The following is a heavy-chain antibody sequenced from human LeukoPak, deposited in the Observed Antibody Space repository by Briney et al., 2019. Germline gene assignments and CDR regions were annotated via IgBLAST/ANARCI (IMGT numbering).Heavy chain of an antibody. J-gene: IGHJ4*02. V-gene: IGHV3-53*01. CDR3: ARDLSYYDSSGFDY. CDR1: GFTFSSYG. Sequence: GGSLRLSCAASGFTFSSYGMHWVRQAPGKGLEWVSVIYSGGSTYYADSVKGRFTISRDNSKNTLYLQMNSLRAEDTAVYYCARDLSYYDSSGFDYWGQGTLVTVSS. CDR2: IYSGGST. D-gene: IGHD3-22*01.